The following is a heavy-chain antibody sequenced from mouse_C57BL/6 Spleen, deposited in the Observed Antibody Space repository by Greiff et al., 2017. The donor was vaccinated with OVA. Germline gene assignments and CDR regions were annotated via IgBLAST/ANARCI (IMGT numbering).Heavy chain of an antibody. Sequence: VQLKESGPELVKPGASVKISCKASGYSFTDYNMNWVKQSNGKSLEWIGVINPNYGTTSYNQKFKGKATLTVDPSSSTAYMQLKSLPSEDSEVDYCARDNSKYFYEMDYWGKGTAVTVSS. CDR1: GYSFTDYN. J-gene: IGHJ4*01. CDR2: INPNYGTT. V-gene: IGHV1-39*01. D-gene: IGHD2-5*01. CDR3: ARDNSKYFYEMDY.